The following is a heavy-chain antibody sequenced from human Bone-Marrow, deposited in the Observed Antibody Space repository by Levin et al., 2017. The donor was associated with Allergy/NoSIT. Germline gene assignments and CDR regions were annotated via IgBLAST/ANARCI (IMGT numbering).Heavy chain of an antibody. J-gene: IGHJ2*01. V-gene: IGHV3-30-3*02. D-gene: IGHD2-8*01. CDR2: ISYDAHVE. CDR3: AKNSERDCIIVMVTAKWYFDL. CDR1: FFPFLPSS. Sequence: GGSLLLSFSSSFFPFLPSSLPFFLPSPFPVLSFVASISYDAHVEDYADSVKGRFTISRDNSENTLYLQMDSLGTDDTAVYYCAKNSERDCIIVMVTAKWYFDLWGRGALVTVSS.